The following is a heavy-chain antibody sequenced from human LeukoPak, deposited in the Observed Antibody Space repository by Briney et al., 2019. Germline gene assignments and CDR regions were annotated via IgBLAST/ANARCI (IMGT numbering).Heavy chain of an antibody. CDR3: AKNPLVAGTIYFDS. CDR2: ISYDGSNK. Sequence: GGSLRLSCAASGFTFSSYAMHWVRQAPGKGLEWVAVISYDGSNKYYADSVKGRFTISRDNSKSTLYLEMNSLRAEDTAVYYCAKNPLVAGTIYFDSWGQGTLLTVSS. V-gene: IGHV3-30*04. D-gene: IGHD6-13*01. CDR1: GFTFSSYA. J-gene: IGHJ4*02.